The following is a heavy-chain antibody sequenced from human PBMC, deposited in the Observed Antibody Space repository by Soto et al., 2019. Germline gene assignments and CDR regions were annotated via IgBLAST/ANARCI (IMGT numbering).Heavy chain of an antibody. CDR3: ARHPHMAAVPDATDNWFDP. CDR2: IIPIFGTA. J-gene: IGHJ5*02. D-gene: IGHD6-13*01. V-gene: IGHV1-69*13. CDR1: GGTFSSYA. Sequence: SVKVSCKASGGTFSSYAISWVRQAPGQGLEWMGGIIPIFGTANYAQKFQGRVTITADESTSTAYMELSSLRSEDTAVYYCARHPHMAAVPDATDNWFDPWGQRTLVTVSS.